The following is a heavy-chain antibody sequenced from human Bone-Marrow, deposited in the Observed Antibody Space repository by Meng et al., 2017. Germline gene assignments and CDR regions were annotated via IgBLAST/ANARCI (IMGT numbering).Heavy chain of an antibody. D-gene: IGHD3-9*01. CDR3: ARDADWVIFDH. Sequence: VRLVESGGGLVRPGGSLRLSCAASGFTFSSYNMHWVRQTPGEGLVWVSRINTDASITTYADSVKGRFTISRDDAKNTVYLQMNSLRAEDTAVYYCARDADWVIFDHWGQGALVTVSS. CDR2: INTDASIT. CDR1: GFTFSSYN. J-gene: IGHJ4*02. V-gene: IGHV3-74*03.